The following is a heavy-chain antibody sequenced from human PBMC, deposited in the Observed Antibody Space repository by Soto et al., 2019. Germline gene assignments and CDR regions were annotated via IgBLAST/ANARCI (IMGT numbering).Heavy chain of an antibody. J-gene: IGHJ4*02. D-gene: IGHD6-13*01. CDR3: AKGGEDSSSWYGYFDY. CDR2: ISGSGGST. V-gene: IGHV3-23*01. CDR1: GFTFSSYA. Sequence: GGSLRLSCAASGFTFSSYAMSWVRQAPGKGLEWVSAISGSGGSTYYADSVKGRFTISRDNSKNTLYLQMNSLRAEDTAVYYCAKGGEDSSSWYGYFDYWGQGTLVTVSS.